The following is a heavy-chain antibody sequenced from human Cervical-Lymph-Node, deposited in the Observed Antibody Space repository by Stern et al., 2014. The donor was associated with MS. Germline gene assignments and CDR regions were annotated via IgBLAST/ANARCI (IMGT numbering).Heavy chain of an antibody. Sequence: QLQLQESGPGLVRPSQTLSLTCSVSGDSISSGRFYWTWIRQPAGKGLECIGRIYTTGSTHYNPSFKSRITSPLDTPKTQFSLNLNSVTAADTAVYYCVRDLHGRIEYWGQGTLVAVSS. V-gene: IGHV4-61*02. CDR3: VRDLHGRIEY. J-gene: IGHJ4*02. CDR1: GDSISSGRFY. CDR2: IYTTGST.